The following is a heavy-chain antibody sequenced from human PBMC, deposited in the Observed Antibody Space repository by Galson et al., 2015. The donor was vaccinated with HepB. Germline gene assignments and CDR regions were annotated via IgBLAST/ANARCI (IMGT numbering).Heavy chain of an antibody. D-gene: IGHD6-13*01. CDR2: ISYDGSNK. J-gene: IGHJ4*02. CDR3: ARDDGSSYRPHLFDY. Sequence: SLRLSCAASGFTFSSYGMHWVRQAPGKGLEWVAVISYDGSNKYYADSVKGRFTISRDNSKNTLYLQMNSLRSEDTAVYYCARDDGSSYRPHLFDYWGQGTLVTVSS. V-gene: IGHV3-30*03. CDR1: GFTFSSYG.